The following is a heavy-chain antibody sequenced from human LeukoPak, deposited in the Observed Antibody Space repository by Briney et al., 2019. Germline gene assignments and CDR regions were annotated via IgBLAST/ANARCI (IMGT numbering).Heavy chain of an antibody. CDR1: GGSIRSSNW. V-gene: IGHV4-4*02. J-gene: IGHJ5*02. D-gene: IGHD3-22*01. CDR2: IYHSGST. CDR3: ARDKYYFNISGPQTQGRDNWFDP. Sequence: PSGTLSLTCAVSGGSIRSSNWWSWVRQPPGKGLEWIGEIYHSGSTNYNPSLKSRVTISVDKSKNQFSLRLSSVTAADTAVYFCARDKYYFNISGPQTQGRDNWFDPWGQGTLVTVSS.